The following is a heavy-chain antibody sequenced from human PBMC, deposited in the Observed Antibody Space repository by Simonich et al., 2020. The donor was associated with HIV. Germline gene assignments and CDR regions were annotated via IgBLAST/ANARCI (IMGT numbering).Heavy chain of an antibody. CDR1: GFTVSSNY. CDR2: IYSGGST. D-gene: IGHD3-22*01. J-gene: IGHJ4*02. V-gene: IGHV3-53*04. Sequence: EVQLVESGGGLVQPGGSLRLSCAASGFTVSSNYMSWVRQAPGKGLEWVSVIYSGGSTYDADSVKGRFTISRHNSKNTLYLQMNSLRAEDTAVYYCASITMIVVVITTYYFDYWGQGTLVTVSS. CDR3: ASITMIVVVITTYYFDY.